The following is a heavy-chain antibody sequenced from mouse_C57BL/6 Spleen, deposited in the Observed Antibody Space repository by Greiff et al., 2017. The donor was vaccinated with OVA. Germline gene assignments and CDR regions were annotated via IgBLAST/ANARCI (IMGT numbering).Heavy chain of an antibody. CDR3: ARSPDSSGYVGAMDY. CDR1: GYTFTSYG. CDR2: IYPRSGNT. J-gene: IGHJ4*01. Sequence: VQLVESGAELARPGASVKLSCKASGYTFTSYGISWVKQRTGQGLEWIGEIYPRSGNTYYNEKFKGKATLTADKSSSTAYMELRSLTSEDSAVYFCARSPDSSGYVGAMDYWGQGTSVTVSS. V-gene: IGHV1-81*01. D-gene: IGHD3-2*02.